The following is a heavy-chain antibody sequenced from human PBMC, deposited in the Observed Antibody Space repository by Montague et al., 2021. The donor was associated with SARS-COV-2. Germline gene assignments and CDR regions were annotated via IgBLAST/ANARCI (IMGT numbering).Heavy chain of an antibody. Sequence: SETLSLTCTVSGGSISRYYWNWIRQPPGKGPEWIAYIYYSGSTNXXPSLKSRVTISVDTSKNQFSLKLSSVTAADTAVYYCARSRENYNILTGYPYYFDYWGQGTLVTVSS. J-gene: IGHJ4*02. D-gene: IGHD3-9*01. V-gene: IGHV4-59*01. CDR2: IYYSGST. CDR3: ARSRENYNILTGYPYYFDY. CDR1: GGSISRYY.